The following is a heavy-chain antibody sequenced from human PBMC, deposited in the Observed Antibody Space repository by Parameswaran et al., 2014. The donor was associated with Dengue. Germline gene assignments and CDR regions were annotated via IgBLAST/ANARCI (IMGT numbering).Heavy chain of an antibody. Sequence: VRQMPGKGLEWMGRIDPSDSYTNYSPSFQGHVTISADKSISTAYLQWSSLKASDTAMYYCARSNHMDVWGKGTTVTVSS. CDR2: IDPSDSYT. V-gene: IGHV5-10-1*01. D-gene: IGHD2/OR15-2a*01. J-gene: IGHJ6*03. CDR3: ARSNHMDV.